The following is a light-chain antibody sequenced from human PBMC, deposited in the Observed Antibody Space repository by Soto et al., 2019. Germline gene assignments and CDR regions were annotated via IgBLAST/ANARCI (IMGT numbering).Light chain of an antibody. Sequence: PATLSVSPGERATLSCRASQTVSRNLAWYQQRPGQAPRLLIYDISNRAAGVPARFSGSGSETEFPLTIRSLQSEDFAVYFCQQYNTWPSFGQGTRLEIK. CDR1: QTVSRN. CDR2: DIS. J-gene: IGKJ5*01. V-gene: IGKV3-15*01. CDR3: QQYNTWPS.